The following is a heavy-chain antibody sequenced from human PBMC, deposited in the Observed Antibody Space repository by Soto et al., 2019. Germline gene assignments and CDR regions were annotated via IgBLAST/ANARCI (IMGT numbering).Heavy chain of an antibody. Sequence: SETRCVTCTVSGGSISSYYWSWSRQPPGKGLEWIGYIYYSGITNYNPSLKSRVTISVDTSKNQFSLKLSSVTAADTAVYYCARYKSNYYYGMDVWGQGTTVT. D-gene: IGHD1-20*01. CDR1: GGSISSYY. J-gene: IGHJ6*02. CDR3: ARYKSNYYYGMDV. CDR2: IYYSGIT. V-gene: IGHV4-59*01.